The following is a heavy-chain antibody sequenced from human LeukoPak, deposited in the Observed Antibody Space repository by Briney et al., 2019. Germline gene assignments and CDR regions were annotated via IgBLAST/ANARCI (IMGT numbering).Heavy chain of an antibody. Sequence: SETLSLTCSVSGGSISLSYYYWGWIRQPPGMALEWIGSVYYSGTTSYNPSLKSRVTISVDMSKNHFSLRLSSVTAADTAMYYCARGTLYSGRSYYFDYWGQGSQVTVSS. J-gene: IGHJ4*02. D-gene: IGHD6-19*01. V-gene: IGHV4-39*07. CDR3: ARGTLYSGRSYYFDY. CDR2: VYYSGTT. CDR1: GGSISLSYYY.